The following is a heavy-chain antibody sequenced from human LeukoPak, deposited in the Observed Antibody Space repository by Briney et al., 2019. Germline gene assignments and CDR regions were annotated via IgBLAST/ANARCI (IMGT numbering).Heavy chain of an antibody. V-gene: IGHV4-61*05. CDR2: IYFSGTT. J-gene: IGHJ4*02. CDR3: ARGGWSLDF. Sequence: SETLSLTCTVSGGSISSSSYYWGWIRQPPGKGLEWIGYIYFSGTTNYNPSLKSRVSISVDTSKNQFSLKLSSVTAADTAVYYCARGGWSLDFWGQGTLVTVSS. D-gene: IGHD6-19*01. CDR1: GGSISSSSYY.